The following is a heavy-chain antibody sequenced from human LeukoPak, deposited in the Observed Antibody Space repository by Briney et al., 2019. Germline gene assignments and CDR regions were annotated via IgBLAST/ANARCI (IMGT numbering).Heavy chain of an antibody. CDR1: GASINTYY. D-gene: IGHD3-10*01. Sequence: SETLSLTCTVSGASINTYYWSWIRQPPGKGLEWIGYIYYSGSTNYNPSLRSRVTISVDTSKNQFSLKLSSVTAADTAVYYCARSEYNWFDPWGQGTLVTVSS. CDR2: IYYSGST. CDR3: ARSEYNWFDP. J-gene: IGHJ5*02. V-gene: IGHV4-59*08.